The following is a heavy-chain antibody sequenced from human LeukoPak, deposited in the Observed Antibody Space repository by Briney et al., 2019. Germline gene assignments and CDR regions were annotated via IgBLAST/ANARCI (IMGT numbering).Heavy chain of an antibody. V-gene: IGHV4-38-2*01. Sequence: SETLSLTCGVSGHSLSNGHYWGWIRQTPGEGVDCIGSIYLRGSTYNNPSGKSRVTISVDTCKSQFSLKLSAVTAADTAVYYCARQRIAAAGPDYWGQGTLVTVSS. CDR1: GHSLSNGHY. D-gene: IGHD6-13*01. J-gene: IGHJ4*02. CDR2: IYLRGST. CDR3: ARQRIAAAGPDY.